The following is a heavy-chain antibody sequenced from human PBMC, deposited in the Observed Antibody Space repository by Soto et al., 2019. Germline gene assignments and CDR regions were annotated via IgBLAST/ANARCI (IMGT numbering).Heavy chain of an antibody. CDR1: GFTFSSYA. V-gene: IGHV3-23*01. CDR2: ISGSGGST. D-gene: IGHD2-15*01. Sequence: GGSLRLSCAASGFTFSSYAMSWVRQAPGKGLEWVSAISGSGGSTYYADSVKGRFTISRDNSKNTLYLQMNSLRAEDTAVYYCAKDKDIGGPHSYYYYGMEVWGQGTTVTVSS. J-gene: IGHJ6*02. CDR3: AKDKDIGGPHSYYYYGMEV.